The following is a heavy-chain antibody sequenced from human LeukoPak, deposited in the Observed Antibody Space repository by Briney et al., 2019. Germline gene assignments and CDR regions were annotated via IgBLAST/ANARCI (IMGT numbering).Heavy chain of an antibody. D-gene: IGHD3-10*01. CDR2: INHSGST. Sequence: PSETLSLTCAVYGGSFSGYYWSWIRQPPGKGLEWIGEINHSGSTNYNPSLKSRVTISVDTSKNQFSLKLSSVTAADTAVYYCARVPPPGYFDYWGQGTLVTVSS. CDR3: ARVPPPGYFDY. CDR1: GGSFSGYY. J-gene: IGHJ4*02. V-gene: IGHV4-34*01.